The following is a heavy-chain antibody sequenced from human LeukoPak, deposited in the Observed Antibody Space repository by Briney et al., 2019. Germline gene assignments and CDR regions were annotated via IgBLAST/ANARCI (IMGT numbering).Heavy chain of an antibody. V-gene: IGHV4-39*01. CDR3: ATSVGSSGYYLYFDY. J-gene: IGHJ4*02. D-gene: IGHD3-22*01. CDR1: GVSISSSNSY. CDR2: IYYSGNT. Sequence: SETLSLTCTVSGVSISSSNSYWGWIRQPPGNGLEWIGSIYYSGNTYYNASLKSQVSISIDTSKNQFSLRLTSVTAADTAAYYCATSVGSSGYYLYFDYWGQGTLVTVSS.